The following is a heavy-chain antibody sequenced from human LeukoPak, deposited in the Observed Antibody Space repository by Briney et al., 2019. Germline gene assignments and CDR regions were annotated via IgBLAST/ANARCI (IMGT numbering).Heavy chain of an antibody. Sequence: PSETLSLTCNASGGSISSYYWSWIRQPPGKGLEWIGYIYYSGSTNYNPSLKSRVTISVDTSKNQFSLKLSSVTAADTAVYYCARGDYYGSGSLDYWGQGTLVTVSS. CDR2: IYYSGST. D-gene: IGHD3-10*01. V-gene: IGHV4-59*08. J-gene: IGHJ4*02. CDR1: GGSISSYY. CDR3: ARGDYYGSGSLDY.